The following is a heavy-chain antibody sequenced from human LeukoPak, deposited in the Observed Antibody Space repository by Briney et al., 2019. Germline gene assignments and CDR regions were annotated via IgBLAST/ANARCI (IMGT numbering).Heavy chain of an antibody. CDR1: GFTFSSYA. Sequence: GGSLRLSCAASGFTFSSYAMSWVRQAPGKGLEWVSAISGSGGSTYYADSVKGRFTISRDSSKNTLYLQMNSLRAEDTAVYYCAKDRTPSSIGGYFDYWGQGTLVTVSS. J-gene: IGHJ4*02. D-gene: IGHD6-6*01. V-gene: IGHV3-23*01. CDR2: ISGSGGST. CDR3: AKDRTPSSIGGYFDY.